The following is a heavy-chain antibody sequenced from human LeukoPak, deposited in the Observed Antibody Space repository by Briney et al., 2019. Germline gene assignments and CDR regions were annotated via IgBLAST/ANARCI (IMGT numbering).Heavy chain of an antibody. CDR3: ARQVGELPENYYYYGMDV. CDR1: GFTFSSYA. J-gene: IGHJ6*02. V-gene: IGHV3-30-3*01. CDR2: ISYDGSNK. Sequence: PGGSLRLSCAASGFTFSSYAMHWVRQAPGKGLEWVAVISYDGSNKYYADSVKGRFTISRDNSKNTLYLQMNSLRAEDTAVYYCARQVGELPENYYYYGMDVWGQGTTVTVSS. D-gene: IGHD3-10*01.